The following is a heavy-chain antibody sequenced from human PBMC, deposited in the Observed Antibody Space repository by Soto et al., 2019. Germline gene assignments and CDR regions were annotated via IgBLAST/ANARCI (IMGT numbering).Heavy chain of an antibody. D-gene: IGHD5-18*01. V-gene: IGHV1-3*01. CDR3: ARALGSPWIQREFEY. CDR1: GYTFTVYA. CDR2: IGASSNT. Sequence: QVQLVQSGAEVKQPGASVRVSCEASGYTFTVYAINWVRQAPGQSLEWMGWIGASSNTRLSARFQGRVTLTRDASENAAQMEVSSVGSEDTAVDYCARALGSPWIQREFEYWGHGTLVTVSS. J-gene: IGHJ4*01.